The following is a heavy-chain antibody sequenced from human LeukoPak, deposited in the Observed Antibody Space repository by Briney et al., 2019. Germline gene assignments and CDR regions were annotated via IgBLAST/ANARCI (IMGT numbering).Heavy chain of an antibody. D-gene: IGHD3-3*01. CDR2: IYYSGST. V-gene: IGHV4-59*01. J-gene: IGHJ4*02. Sequence: SETLSLTCTVSGGSISSYYWSWIRQPPGKGLEWIGYIYYSGSTNYNPSLKSRVTTSVDTSKNQFSLKLSSVTAADTAVYYCARSRTHYDFCVWGQGTLVTVSS. CDR1: GGSISSYY. CDR3: ARSRTHYDFCV.